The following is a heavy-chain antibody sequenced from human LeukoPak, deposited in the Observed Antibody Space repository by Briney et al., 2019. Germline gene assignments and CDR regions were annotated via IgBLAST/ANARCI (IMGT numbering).Heavy chain of an antibody. J-gene: IGHJ3*02. D-gene: IGHD3-22*01. CDR1: GFTFSSYG. Sequence: PGGSLRLSCAASGFTFSSYGMHWVRQAPGKGLEWVAFIRYDGSNKYYADSVKGRFTISRDNSKNTLYLQVNSLRAEDTAVYYCAKDDSGVGYYYDSSGGGAFDIWGQGTMVTVSS. CDR3: AKDDSGVGYYYDSSGGGAFDI. CDR2: IRYDGSNK. V-gene: IGHV3-30*02.